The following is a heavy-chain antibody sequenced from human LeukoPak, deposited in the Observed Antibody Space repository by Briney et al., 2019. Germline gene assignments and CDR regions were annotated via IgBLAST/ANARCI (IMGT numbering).Heavy chain of an antibody. D-gene: IGHD2-2*02. CDR1: GGSISSGGYY. J-gene: IGHJ5*02. CDR3: ARGYCSSTSCYKRGEFDP. V-gene: IGHV4-31*03. Sequence: SETLSLTCTVSGGSISSGGYYWSWIRQHPGKGLEWIGYIYYSGSTYYNPSLKSRVAISVDTSKNQFSLKLSSVTAADTAVYYCARGYCSSTSCYKRGEFDPWGQETLVTVSS. CDR2: IYYSGST.